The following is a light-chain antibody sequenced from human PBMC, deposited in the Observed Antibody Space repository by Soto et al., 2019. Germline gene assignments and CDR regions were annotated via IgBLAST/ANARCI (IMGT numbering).Light chain of an antibody. Sequence: EIVLTQSPGTLSLSPGERATLSCRASQSVSSSYLDWYQQKPGQAPRLLIYGASSRATGIPDRFSGSGSGTDFTLTISRLEPEDFAVYYCQQYCNSPETFGKGTKVDSK. CDR3: QQYCNSPET. CDR2: GAS. CDR1: QSVSSSY. J-gene: IGKJ1*01. V-gene: IGKV3-20*01.